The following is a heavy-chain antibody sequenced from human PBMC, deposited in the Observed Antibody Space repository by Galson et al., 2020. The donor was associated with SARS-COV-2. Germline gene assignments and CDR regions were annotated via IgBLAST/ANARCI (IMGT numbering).Heavy chain of an antibody. V-gene: IGHV4-31*03. Sequence: SETLSLTCTVSGDSISSGVYYWSWIRQHPGKGLEWIGYIYYSGSTYYNPALKSRVSMSVDTSMNQFSLRLSSVTAADTATYYCARTIAGTGFYFAYWGRGTLVTDSS. CDR3: ARTIAGTGFYFAY. CDR1: GDSISSGVYY. J-gene: IGHJ4*02. CDR2: IYYSGST. D-gene: IGHD2-8*02.